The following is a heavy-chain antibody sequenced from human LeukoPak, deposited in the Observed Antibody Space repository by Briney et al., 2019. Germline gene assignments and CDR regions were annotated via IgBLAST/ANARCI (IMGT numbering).Heavy chain of an antibody. D-gene: IGHD6-19*01. CDR1: GYTFTTHG. CDR3: AMWAGIAEAGFGGPFDY. CDR2: ISGYNGNT. J-gene: IGHJ4*02. Sequence: GASVKVSCKASGYTFTTHGLSWVRQAPGQGPEWMGRISGYNGNTNYAQEFQGRVTMTTDTSTNTAYMELRSLRSDDTAVYYCAMWAGIAEAGFGGPFDYWGQGTLVTVSS. V-gene: IGHV1-18*01.